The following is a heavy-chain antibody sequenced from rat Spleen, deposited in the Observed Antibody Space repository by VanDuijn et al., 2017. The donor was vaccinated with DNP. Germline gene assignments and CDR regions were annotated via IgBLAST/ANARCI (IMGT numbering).Heavy chain of an antibody. V-gene: IGHV4-2*01. CDR1: GFNFNDYW. J-gene: IGHJ3*01. Sequence: EVKLVESGGGLVQPGRSLKLSCAASGFNFNDYWMGWVRQAPGQGLEWIGEINKDGTTINYGPSLKEKFAISRDFAQNSLYLQMDSLRSEDTATYYCATSPGPNWFAYWGQGTLVTVSS. D-gene: IGHD1-4*01. CDR3: ATSPGPNWFAY. CDR2: INKDGTTI.